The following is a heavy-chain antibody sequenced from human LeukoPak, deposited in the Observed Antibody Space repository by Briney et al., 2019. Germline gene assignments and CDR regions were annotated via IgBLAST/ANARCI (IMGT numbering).Heavy chain of an antibody. V-gene: IGHV4-59*13. Sequence: SEALYLTCSVSGASIRSYFWSWSRQTPGSGLEWIGFKPYSGINNYNLSLKSRVTISLDTSRNQFSLRLNSVTAADTAVYYCTREEGAWGYGSSGFDSWGQGILVTVSS. D-gene: IGHD3-10*01. CDR3: TREEGAWGYGSSGFDS. J-gene: IGHJ4*02. CDR1: GASIRSYF. CDR2: KPYSGIN.